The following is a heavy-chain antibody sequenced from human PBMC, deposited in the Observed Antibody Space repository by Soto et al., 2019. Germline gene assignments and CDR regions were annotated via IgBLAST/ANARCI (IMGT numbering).Heavy chain of an antibody. J-gene: IGHJ4*02. D-gene: IGHD1-26*01. CDR2: IYQSGST. CDR1: GYSISSGNY. V-gene: IGHV4-38-2*02. Sequence: SETLSLTCLVSGYSISSGNYWGWIRQPAGKGLEWIGSIYQSGSTYYNPSLRSRATISVDTSKNQFSLKLSSVTAADTAVYYCARVLGDPLYFFDSWGQGTQVTV. CDR3: ARVLGDPLYFFDS.